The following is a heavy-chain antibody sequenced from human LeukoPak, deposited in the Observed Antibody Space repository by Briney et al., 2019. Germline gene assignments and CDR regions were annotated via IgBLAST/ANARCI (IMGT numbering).Heavy chain of an antibody. Sequence: GGSLRLSCAASGFTFTSYAMYWVRQAPGRGLEWVSGISGSGGTTDYAVSVKGRFTISRDNSKNTLYLQMNSLRAEDTAVYYCAKGLYYYDSSGYLTFDYWGQGTLVTVSS. V-gene: IGHV3-23*01. CDR1: GFTFTSYA. J-gene: IGHJ4*02. CDR2: ISGSGGTT. CDR3: AKGLYYYDSSGYLTFDY. D-gene: IGHD3-22*01.